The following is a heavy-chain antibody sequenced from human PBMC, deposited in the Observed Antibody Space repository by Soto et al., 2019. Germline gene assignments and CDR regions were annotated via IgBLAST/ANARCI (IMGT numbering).Heavy chain of an antibody. J-gene: IGHJ6*02. D-gene: IGHD3-10*01. CDR3: ARDKYYYGSGKGGMDV. CDR1: GGSISSGGYY. Sequence: PSETLSLTCTVSGGSISSGGYYWTWIRQHPGKGLEWIGYIYYSGSTYYNPSLKSRVTISVDTSKNQFSLKLSSVTAADTAVYYCARDKYYYGSGKGGMDVWGQGTTVTVSS. V-gene: IGHV4-31*03. CDR2: IYYSGST.